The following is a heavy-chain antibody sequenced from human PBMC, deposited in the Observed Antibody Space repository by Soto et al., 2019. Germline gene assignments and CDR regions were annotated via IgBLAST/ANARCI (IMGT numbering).Heavy chain of an antibody. V-gene: IGHV3-30*18. J-gene: IGHJ6*02. CDR3: AKDRGWGYSGSYRNYYGMDV. CDR1: GFTFSSYG. CDR2: ISYDGSNK. Sequence: QVQLVESGGGVVQPGRSLRLSCAASGFTFSSYGMHWVRQAPGKGLEWVAVISYDGSNKYYADSVKGRFTISRDNSKNTLYLQMNSLRAEDTAVYYCAKDRGWGYSGSYRNYYGMDVWGQGTTVTVSS. D-gene: IGHD1-26*01.